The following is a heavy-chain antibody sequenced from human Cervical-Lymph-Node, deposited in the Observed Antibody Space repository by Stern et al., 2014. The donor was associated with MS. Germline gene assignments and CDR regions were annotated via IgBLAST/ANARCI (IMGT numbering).Heavy chain of an antibody. CDR3: ARDLRTAMVMTFDY. CDR1: GFTFSSYA. V-gene: IGHV3-30-3*01. CDR2: MSYDGSKK. D-gene: IGHD5-18*01. J-gene: IGHJ4*02. Sequence: VQLVESGGGVVQPGRSLRLSCAASGFTFSSYALHWVRQAPGKGLEWVAVMSYDGSKKYYGDSGKGRFTISRDNSKNTLYLQMNSLRADDTALYYCARDLRTAMVMTFDYWGQGTLVTVSS.